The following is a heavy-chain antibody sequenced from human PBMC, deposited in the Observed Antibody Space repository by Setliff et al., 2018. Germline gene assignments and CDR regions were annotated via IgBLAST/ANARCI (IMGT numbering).Heavy chain of an antibody. CDR3: AKDLGDDGHYYYYMDV. D-gene: IGHD4-17*01. V-gene: IGHV3-7*03. J-gene: IGHJ6*03. CDR2: INQDGSEK. Sequence: GGSLRLSCAASGFTVANAYMTWVRQAPGKGLEWVANINQDGSEKYYVDSVKGRFTISRDNARNSLYLQMNSLTVDDTAVYYCAKDLGDDGHYYYYMDVWGKGTTVTVS. CDR1: GFTVANAY.